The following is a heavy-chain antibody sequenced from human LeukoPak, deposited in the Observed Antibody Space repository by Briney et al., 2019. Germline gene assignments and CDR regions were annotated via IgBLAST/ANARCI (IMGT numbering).Heavy chain of an antibody. D-gene: IGHD2-2*02. Sequence: PSETLSLTCTVSGYSISSSYYWGWIRPPPGKGLEWIGIIYHSGSTYYNPSLKSRVTISVDTSKNQFSLKLSSVTAADTAVYYCARVDQYQLLYVPYNWFDPWGQGTLVTVSS. CDR1: GYSISSSYY. CDR2: IYHSGST. V-gene: IGHV4-38-2*02. J-gene: IGHJ5*02. CDR3: ARVDQYQLLYVPYNWFDP.